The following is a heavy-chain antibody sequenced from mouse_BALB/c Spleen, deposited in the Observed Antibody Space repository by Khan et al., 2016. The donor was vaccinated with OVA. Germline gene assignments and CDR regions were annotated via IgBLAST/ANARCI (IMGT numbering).Heavy chain of an antibody. Sequence: VQGVESGPGLVAPSQSLSITCTVSGFSLTSYGVSWVRPPPGKGLEWLGVIWGDGSTTYHSALISRLSISKDNSKSQVILQLNRLQPDYTATYYCSKCTPDYYSMDYWGQGTSVTVSS. J-gene: IGHJ4*01. V-gene: IGHV2-3*01. CDR2: IWGDGST. CDR3: SKCTPDYYSMDY. CDR1: GFSLTSYG.